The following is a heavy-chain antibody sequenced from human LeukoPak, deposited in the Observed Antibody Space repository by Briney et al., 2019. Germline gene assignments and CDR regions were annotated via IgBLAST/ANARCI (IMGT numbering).Heavy chain of an antibody. Sequence: GRSLRLSCAASGFTFSSYGMHWVRQAPGKGLEWVAVIWYDGSNKYYADSVKGRFTISRDNSKNTLYLQMNSLRAEDTAVFYCARDRGTNGNYHRGYFDYWGQGTLVTVSS. D-gene: IGHD1-7*01. CDR1: GFTFSSYG. CDR3: ARDRGTNGNYHRGYFDY. CDR2: IWYDGSNK. J-gene: IGHJ4*02. V-gene: IGHV3-33*01.